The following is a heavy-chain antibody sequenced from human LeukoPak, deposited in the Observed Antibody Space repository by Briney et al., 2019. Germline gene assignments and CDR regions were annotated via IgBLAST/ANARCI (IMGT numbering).Heavy chain of an antibody. D-gene: IGHD3-16*01. CDR2: ISSNGGST. CDR1: EFDFSSHA. CDR3: ARHGPSYYFDY. Sequence: GGSLRLSCAASEFDFSSHAMTWVRQAPGKGLEYVSAISSNGGSTNYADSVKGRFIISRDNAKNSLYLQMNSLRAEDTAVYYCARHGPSYYFDYWGQGTLVTVSS. V-gene: IGHV3-64*04. J-gene: IGHJ4*02.